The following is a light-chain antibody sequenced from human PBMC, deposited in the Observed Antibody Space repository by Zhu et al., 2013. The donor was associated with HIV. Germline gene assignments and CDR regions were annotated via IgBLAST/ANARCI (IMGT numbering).Light chain of an antibody. CDR2: GAS. CDR3: QQYNNWPLT. V-gene: IGKV3-15*01. CDR1: QSLSNK. Sequence: EIVMTQSPATLSVSPGGRATLSCRASQSLSNKLAWYQQRLGQAPRLLIYGASTRATGIPARFSGSGSGTEFTLTISSLQSEDFAIYYCQQYNNWPLTFGGRDQGGDQ. J-gene: IGKJ4*01.